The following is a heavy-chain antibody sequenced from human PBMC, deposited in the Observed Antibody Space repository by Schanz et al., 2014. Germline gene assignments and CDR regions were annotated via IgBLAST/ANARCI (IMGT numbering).Heavy chain of an antibody. Sequence: EVHLLESGGGLVEPGGSLRLSCATSGFSLDIFAVSWVRQAPGKGLEWVSSFNDGGVNKYYADSVKGRFTISSDNSKSTLFLQMSSLRVDDMAVYYCGRAGTGMAGWYFELWGRGTLVTVSS. CDR3: GRAGTGMAGWYFEL. CDR2: FNDGGVNK. CDR1: GFSLDIFA. J-gene: IGHJ2*01. D-gene: IGHD5-18*01. V-gene: IGHV3-23*01.